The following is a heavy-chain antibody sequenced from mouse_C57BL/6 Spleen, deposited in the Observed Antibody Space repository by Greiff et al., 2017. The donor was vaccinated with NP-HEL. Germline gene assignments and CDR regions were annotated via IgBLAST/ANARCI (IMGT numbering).Heavy chain of an antibody. Sequence: QVQLQQPGAELVRPGTSVKLSCKASGYTFTSYWMHWVKQRPGQGLEWIGVIDPSDSYTNYNQKFKGKATLTVDTSSSTAYMQLSSLTSEDSAVYYCARGGSNYVEDYWGQGTSVTVSS. CDR3: ARGGSNYVEDY. J-gene: IGHJ4*01. V-gene: IGHV1-59*01. D-gene: IGHD2-5*01. CDR2: IDPSDSYT. CDR1: GYTFTSYW.